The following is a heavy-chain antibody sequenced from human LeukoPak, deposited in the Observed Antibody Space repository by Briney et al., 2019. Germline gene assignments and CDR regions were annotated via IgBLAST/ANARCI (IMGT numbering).Heavy chain of an antibody. Sequence: PGGSLRLSCAASGFTFSSYSMNWVRQAPGKGLEWVSSISSSSSYIYYADSVKGRFTISRDSAKNSLYLQMNSLRAEDTAVYYCARAGDREYYFDYWGQGTLVTVSS. V-gene: IGHV3-21*01. CDR2: ISSSSSYI. D-gene: IGHD7-27*01. CDR1: GFTFSSYS. J-gene: IGHJ4*02. CDR3: ARAGDREYYFDY.